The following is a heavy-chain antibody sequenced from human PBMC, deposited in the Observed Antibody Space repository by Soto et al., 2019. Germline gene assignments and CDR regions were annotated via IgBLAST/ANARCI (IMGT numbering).Heavy chain of an antibody. CDR3: ARWNYLDY. CDR2: ISGSDGKT. Sequence: EVQLLESGGGLVQPGGSLRLSCAASGFSFSSYAMSWVRQAPGKGLEWVSTISGSDGKTFYAATVKGRFSISRDTSDNTLNLQMNSLRADDTAIYYCARWNYLDYWGQGARVTVS. D-gene: IGHD2-15*01. V-gene: IGHV3-23*01. J-gene: IGHJ4*02. CDR1: GFSFSSYA.